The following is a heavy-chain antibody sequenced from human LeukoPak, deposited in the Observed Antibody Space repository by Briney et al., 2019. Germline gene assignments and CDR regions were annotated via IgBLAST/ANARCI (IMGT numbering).Heavy chain of an antibody. CDR2: ISSSSSYI. D-gene: IGHD6-19*01. Sequence: GGSLRLSCAASGVTFSRYSMNWVRQAPGKGVERGSSISSSSSYIYYADSVKGGVTISRDNAKTSLYLQMNSLRAEDTAVYYCARDSSGWHYYYYGMDVWGQGTTVTVSS. CDR3: ARDSSGWHYYYYGMDV. CDR1: GVTFSRYS. J-gene: IGHJ6*02. V-gene: IGHV3-21*01.